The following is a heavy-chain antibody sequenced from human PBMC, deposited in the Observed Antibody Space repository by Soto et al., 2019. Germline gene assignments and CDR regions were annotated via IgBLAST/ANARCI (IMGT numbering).Heavy chain of an antibody. V-gene: IGHV4-38-2*02. CDR2: IYPSVSS. Sequence: SETLSLTCSVSGFAISRGYYWSWVRQPPGKGLEWIGSIYPSVSSYHNLSLATRLGLSIDASKNQFTLNLTSVTAADTALYFCAREKVGTTFFDTWGQGIQVTVSS. CDR1: GFAISRGYY. J-gene: IGHJ4*02. CDR3: AREKVGTTFFDT. D-gene: IGHD2-21*02.